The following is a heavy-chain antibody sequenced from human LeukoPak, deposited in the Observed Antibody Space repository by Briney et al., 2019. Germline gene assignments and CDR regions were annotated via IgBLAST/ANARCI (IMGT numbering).Heavy chain of an antibody. CDR2: INPNSGGT. V-gene: IGHV1-2*02. D-gene: IGHD5-18*01. CDR3: ARETMREYSYGYGDDAFDI. J-gene: IGHJ3*02. Sequence: GASVKVSCKASGYTFTGYYMHWVRQAPGQGLEWMGWINPNSGGTNYAQKLQGRVTMTTDTSTSTAYMELRSLRSDDTAVYYCARETMREYSYGYGDDAFDIWGQGTMVTVSS. CDR1: GYTFTGYY.